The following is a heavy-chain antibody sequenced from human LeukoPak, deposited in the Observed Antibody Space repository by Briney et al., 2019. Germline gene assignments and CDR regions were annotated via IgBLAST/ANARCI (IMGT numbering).Heavy chain of an antibody. CDR2: INHSGST. J-gene: IGHJ3*02. CDR3: ARGTLWPGSFDI. D-gene: IGHD5-18*01. Sequence: SETLSLTCAVYGGSFSGYYWSWIRQPPGKGLECIGEINHSGSTNYNPSLKSRVTISVDTSKNQFSLKLSSVTAAEPAVYYCARGTLWPGSFDIWGQGTMITVSS. CDR1: GGSFSGYY. V-gene: IGHV4-34*01.